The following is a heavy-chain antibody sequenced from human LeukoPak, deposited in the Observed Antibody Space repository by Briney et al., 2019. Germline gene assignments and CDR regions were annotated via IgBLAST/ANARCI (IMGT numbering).Heavy chain of an antibody. CDR2: IRQDGSEK. J-gene: IGHJ4*01. Sequence: GGSLRLSCEVSGFTFTDYWMNWVRQAPGKGPEWVASIRQDGSEKTYVDSVKGRFTISRDNTKNSLSLQLNGLRAEDTAVYYCVRDGTAAGLYFDLWGQGTLVTVSS. CDR1: GFTFTDYW. D-gene: IGHD6-13*01. CDR3: VRDGTAAGLYFDL. V-gene: IGHV3-7*01.